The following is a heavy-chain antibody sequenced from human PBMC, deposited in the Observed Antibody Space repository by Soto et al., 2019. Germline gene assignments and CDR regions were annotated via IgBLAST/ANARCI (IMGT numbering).Heavy chain of an antibody. J-gene: IGHJ5*02. CDR1: GDSVSSNSAA. Sequence: SQTLSLTCAISGDSVSSNSAAWNWIRLSPSRGLEWLARTYYRSRWYNDYAVSVRSRITINPDTSKNQFSLQLNSVTPEDTAVYYCARGVTIFGVVITDNWFDPWGQGTLVTVSS. CDR2: TYYRSRWYN. CDR3: ARGVTIFGVVITDNWFDP. D-gene: IGHD3-3*01. V-gene: IGHV6-1*01.